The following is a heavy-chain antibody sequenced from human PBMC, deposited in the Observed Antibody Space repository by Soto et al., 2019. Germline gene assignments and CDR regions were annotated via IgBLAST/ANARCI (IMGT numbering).Heavy chain of an antibody. D-gene: IGHD6-19*01. J-gene: IGHJ4*02. CDR2: IHYSGIT. V-gene: IGHV4-31*01. Sequence: QVQLQESGPGLVRPSQTLSLTCTVSGDSITNGLSYWSWIRQHPATGLEWIGYIHYSGITHYTPSLKGPATISVDTSKSHLSLKLTSVTAADTAVYYCARQKWLSPFVYWGQGTLVTVSS. CDR1: GDSITNGLSY. CDR3: ARQKWLSPFVY.